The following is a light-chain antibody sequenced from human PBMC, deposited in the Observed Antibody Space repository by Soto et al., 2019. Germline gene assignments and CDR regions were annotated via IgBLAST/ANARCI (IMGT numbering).Light chain of an antibody. J-gene: IGKJ3*01. CDR3: QQANSFPLT. CDR2: AAS. Sequence: DIQMSQSPSSVSASVGDRVTITCRASQDISSWLAWYQQKPGKAPELLIYAASSLQIGVPSRFRGSGSGTDFTLTISSLQPEDFATYYCQQANSFPLTFGPGTKVDIK. V-gene: IGKV1-12*01. CDR1: QDISSW.